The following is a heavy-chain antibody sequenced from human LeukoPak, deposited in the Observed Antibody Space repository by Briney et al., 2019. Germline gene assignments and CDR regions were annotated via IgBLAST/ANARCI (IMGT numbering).Heavy chain of an antibody. J-gene: IGHJ4*02. Sequence: SETLSLTCAVYGGSFSGYYWSWIRQPPGKGLEWIGEITHSGSTNYNPSLKSRVTISVDTSKNQFSLKLSSVTAADTAVYYCARARGTSMIRGPWDYWGQGTLVTVSS. CDR3: ARARGTSMIRGPWDY. CDR2: ITHSGST. CDR1: GGSFSGYY. D-gene: IGHD3-10*01. V-gene: IGHV4-34*01.